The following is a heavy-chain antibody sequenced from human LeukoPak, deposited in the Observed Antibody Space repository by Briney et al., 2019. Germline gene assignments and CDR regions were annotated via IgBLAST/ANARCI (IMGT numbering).Heavy chain of an antibody. V-gene: IGHV1-46*01. Sequence: ASVKVSCKASGYTFTSYYMHWVRQAPGQGLEWMGIINPSGGSTSYAQKFQGRVTMTRDTSTSTVYMELSSLRSEDTAVYYCARLEGQGYYYDSSGSHRQHFQHWGQGTLVTVSS. CDR2: INPSGGST. CDR1: GYTFTSYY. J-gene: IGHJ1*01. CDR3: ARLEGQGYYYDSSGSHRQHFQH. D-gene: IGHD3-22*01.